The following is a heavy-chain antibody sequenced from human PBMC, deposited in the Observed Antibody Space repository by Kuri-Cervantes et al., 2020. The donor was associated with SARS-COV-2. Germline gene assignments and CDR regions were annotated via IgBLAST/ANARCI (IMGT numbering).Heavy chain of an antibody. J-gene: IGHJ3*02. CDR1: GFTFSNAW. V-gene: IGHV4-4*07. Sequence: GSLRLSCAASGFTFSNAWMSWVRQAPGKGLEWIGRIYTSGSTNYNPSLKSRVTMSVDTSKNQFSLKLSSVTAADTAVYYCARGKRIAVIWGQGTMVTVSS. CDR3: ARGKRIAVI. D-gene: IGHD6-19*01. CDR2: IYTSGST.